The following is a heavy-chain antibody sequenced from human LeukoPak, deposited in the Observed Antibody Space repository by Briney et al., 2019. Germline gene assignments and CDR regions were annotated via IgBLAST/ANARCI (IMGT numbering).Heavy chain of an antibody. CDR1: GFNFSSYA. J-gene: IGHJ6*03. CDR3: ASDRRETGTRYYYYYRHV. D-gene: IGHD2-2*01. V-gene: IGHV3-23*01. Sequence: GGSLRLSCAASGFNFSSYAMSWVRQAPGKGLEWVSSISGSGSSTYYADSVKGRFTISRDNSKNTLYLQMNSLRAEDTSVYYCASDRRETGTRYYYYYRHVGAKRTTDSVS. CDR2: ISGSGSST.